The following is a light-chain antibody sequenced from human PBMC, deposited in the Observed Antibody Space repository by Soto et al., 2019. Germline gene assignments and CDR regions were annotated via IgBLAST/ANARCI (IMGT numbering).Light chain of an antibody. Sequence: IVLTQSPGTLSLSPGESATLSCRASQSVSNSYLAWYQQIPGQAPSLLIYAASARATGISDRFSGSGSGTDFTLTISRLEPEDFAVYYCQQYGSFPITFGQGTRLEIK. CDR3: QQYGSFPIT. J-gene: IGKJ5*01. CDR2: AAS. CDR1: QSVSNSY. V-gene: IGKV3-20*01.